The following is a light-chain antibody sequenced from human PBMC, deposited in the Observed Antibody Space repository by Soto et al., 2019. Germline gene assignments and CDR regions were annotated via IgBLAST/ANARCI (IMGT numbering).Light chain of an antibody. J-gene: IGLJ3*02. CDR3: TSYAGSNIWV. Sequence: QSVLTQPPSASGSPGQSVTISCTGTSSDVGAYNYVSWDQQYLGKAPKLMIYEVTKRPSGVPDRFSGSKSGKTASLIVSGLQPEDEADYYCTSYAGSNIWVFGGGTKLTVL. V-gene: IGLV2-8*01. CDR1: SSDVGAYNY. CDR2: EVT.